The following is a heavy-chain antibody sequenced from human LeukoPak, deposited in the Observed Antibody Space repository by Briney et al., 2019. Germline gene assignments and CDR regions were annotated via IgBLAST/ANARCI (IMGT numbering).Heavy chain of an antibody. V-gene: IGHV1-8*03. J-gene: IGHJ4*02. CDR3: ARDSNWEYYFDY. D-gene: IGHD7-27*01. Sequence: ASVKVSCKASGYTFTSYDINWVRQATGQGLEWMGWMNPNSGNTGYAQKFQGRVTITRNTSISTAYMELSSLRSEDTAVYYCARDSNWEYYFDYWGQGTLVTVSS. CDR1: GYTFTSYD. CDR2: MNPNSGNT.